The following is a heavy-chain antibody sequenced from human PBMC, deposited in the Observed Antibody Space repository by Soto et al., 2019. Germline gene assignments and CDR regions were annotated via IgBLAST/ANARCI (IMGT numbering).Heavy chain of an antibody. J-gene: IGHJ5*02. CDR1: GGSISSYF. V-gene: IGHV4-59*13. D-gene: IGHD6-6*01. CDR3: ARGVATRSGWFDP. Sequence: SETLSLTCTVSGGSISSYFWSWIRQPPGKGLEWIGYIYYSGSTNYNPSLKSRVTISVDTSKNQFSLKLSSVTAADTAVYYCARGVATRSGWFDPWGQGTLVTVSS. CDR2: IYYSGST.